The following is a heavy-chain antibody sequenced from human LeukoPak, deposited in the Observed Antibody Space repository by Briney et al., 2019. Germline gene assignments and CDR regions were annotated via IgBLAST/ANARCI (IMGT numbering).Heavy chain of an antibody. CDR1: GYTFTGYY. CDR2: INPNSGGT. CDR3: ASCREWELPYFDY. J-gene: IGHJ4*02. V-gene: IGHV1-2*06. D-gene: IGHD1-26*01. Sequence: ASVKVSCKASGYTFTGYYIFWVRQAPGQGLKWMGRINPNSGGTQYAQEFQGRVTMTTDTSTSTAYMELRSLRSDDTAVYYCASCREWELPYFDYWGQGTLVTVSS.